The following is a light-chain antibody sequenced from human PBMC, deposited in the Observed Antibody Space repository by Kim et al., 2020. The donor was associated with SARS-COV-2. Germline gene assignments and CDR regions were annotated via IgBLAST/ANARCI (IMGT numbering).Light chain of an antibody. CDR3: QSADSSGTWV. J-gene: IGLJ3*02. Sequence: SYELTQPPSVSVSPGQTARITCSGDALPKQYAYWYQQKPGQAPVLVIYKDSERQSGIPERFSGSSSGTTVTLTISGVQAEDEADYYCQSADSSGTWVFGGGTQLTVL. CDR1: ALPKQY. V-gene: IGLV3-25*03. CDR2: KDS.